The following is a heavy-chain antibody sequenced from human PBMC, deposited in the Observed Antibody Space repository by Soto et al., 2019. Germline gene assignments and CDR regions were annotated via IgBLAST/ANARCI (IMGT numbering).Heavy chain of an antibody. CDR2: IKSKTDGGTT. J-gene: IGHJ6*02. CDR3: TTDYGDYHGGMDV. Sequence: PGGSLRLSCAASGFTFSNAWMSWVRQAPGKGLEWVGRIKSKTDGGTTDYAAPVKGRFTISRDDSKNTLYLQMNSLKTEDTAVYYCTTDYGDYHGGMDVWGQGTTVTVSS. D-gene: IGHD4-17*01. CDR1: GFTFSNAW. V-gene: IGHV3-15*01.